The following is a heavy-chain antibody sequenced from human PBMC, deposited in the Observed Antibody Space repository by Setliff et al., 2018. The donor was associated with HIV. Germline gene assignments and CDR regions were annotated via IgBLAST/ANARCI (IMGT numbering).Heavy chain of an antibody. V-gene: IGHV4-61*02. CDR3: ARARITMIGGRLEPYAFDR. J-gene: IGHJ3*01. CDR1: GGSIRSDSYY. Sequence: PSETLSLTCTVSGGSIRSDSYYWTWIRQPAGEGLEWIGRIYSSGNTNYNPSLESRVTMSVDASKNQLSLKLRSVTAADTAVYYCARARITMIGGRLEPYAFDRWGQGTKVTVSS. CDR2: IYSSGNT. D-gene: IGHD3-10*01.